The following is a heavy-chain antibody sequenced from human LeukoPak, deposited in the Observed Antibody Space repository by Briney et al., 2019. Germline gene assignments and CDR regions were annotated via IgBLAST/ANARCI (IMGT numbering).Heavy chain of an antibody. Sequence: ASVKVSCKASGYTFTSYGISWVRQAPGQGLEWMGWISAYNGNTNYAQKLQGRVTMTTDTSTSTAYMELSSLRSEDTAVYYCARDLGHSYASWYFDYWGQGTLVTVSS. CDR3: ARDLGHSYASWYFDY. CDR1: GYTFTSYG. J-gene: IGHJ4*02. V-gene: IGHV1-18*01. CDR2: ISAYNGNT. D-gene: IGHD5-18*01.